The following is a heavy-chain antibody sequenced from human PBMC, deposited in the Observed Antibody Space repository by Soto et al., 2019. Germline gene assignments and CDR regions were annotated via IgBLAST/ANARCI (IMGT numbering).Heavy chain of an antibody. CDR1: CGSISSGDYY. V-gene: IGHV4-30-4*01. CDR2: IYYSGST. CDR3: ARDPGMGAAVDY. J-gene: IGHJ4*02. D-gene: IGHD6-13*01. Sequence: PSETLSLTCTVSCGSISSGDYYWSWIRQPPGKGLEWIGYIYYSGSTYYNPSLKSRVTISVDTSKSQFSLKLSSVTAADTAVYYCARDPGMGAAVDYWGQGTLVTVSS.